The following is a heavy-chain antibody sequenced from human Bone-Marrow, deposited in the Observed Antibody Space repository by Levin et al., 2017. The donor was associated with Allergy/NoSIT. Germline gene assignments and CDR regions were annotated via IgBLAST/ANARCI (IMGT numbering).Heavy chain of an antibody. V-gene: IGHV4-59*01. Sequence: GSLRLSCTVSGGSISSYYWSWIRQFPGKGLEWIGYIYHSGSTNYNPSLDSRVTISIDTSKNQFSLKLNSVTAADTAVYYCARVERGVAGTNWGQGTLVTVSS. CDR2: IYHSGST. CDR3: ARVERGVAGTN. J-gene: IGHJ4*02. CDR1: GGSISSYY. D-gene: IGHD6-19*01.